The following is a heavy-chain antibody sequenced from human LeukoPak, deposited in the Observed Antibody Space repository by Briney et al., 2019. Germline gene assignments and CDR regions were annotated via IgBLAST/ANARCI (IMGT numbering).Heavy chain of an antibody. CDR3: ATRTWGSSWYYYFDY. CDR1: GYTLTELS. J-gene: IGHJ4*02. D-gene: IGHD6-13*01. Sequence: ASVKVSCKVSGYTLTELSMHWVRQAPGKGLEWMGGFDPEDGETIYAQKFQGRVTMTEDTSTDTAYMELSSLRSEDTAVYYCATRTWGSSWYYYFDYWGQGTLVTVSS. CDR2: FDPEDGET. V-gene: IGHV1-24*01.